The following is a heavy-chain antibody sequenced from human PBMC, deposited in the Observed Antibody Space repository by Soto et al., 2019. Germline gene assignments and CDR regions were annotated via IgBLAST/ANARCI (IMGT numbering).Heavy chain of an antibody. V-gene: IGHV3-21*01. CDR2: ISSSRSYI. J-gene: IGHJ1*01. CDR3: ARDASSWYDMVFQY. CDR1: GCTFSSFG. Sequence: PWVSLRLPXTVSGCTFSSFGVSWVRQAPGKGLEWVSYISSSRSYIYYADPVKGRFTISRDTAKQSLHQLMYGLAAEATAVYYCARDASSWYDMVFQYWGKGTLVPVSS. D-gene: IGHD6-13*01.